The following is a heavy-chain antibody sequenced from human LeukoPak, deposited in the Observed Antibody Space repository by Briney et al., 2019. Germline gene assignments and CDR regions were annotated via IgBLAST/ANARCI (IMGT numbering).Heavy chain of an antibody. J-gene: IGHJ3*02. CDR1: GGTFTSYA. D-gene: IGHD4-23*01. V-gene: IGHV1-69*05. CDR3: ARDDYGGTDAFDI. Sequence: SVKVSCKASGGTFTSYAISWVRQAPGQGLEWMGRIIPIFGTANYAQKFQGRVTITTDESTSTAYMELSSLRSEDTAVYYCARDDYGGTDAFDIWGQGTMVTVSS. CDR2: IIPIFGTA.